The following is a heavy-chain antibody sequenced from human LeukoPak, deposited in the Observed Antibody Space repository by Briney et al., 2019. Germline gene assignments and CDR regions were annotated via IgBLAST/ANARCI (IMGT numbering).Heavy chain of an antibody. V-gene: IGHV4-34*01. Sequence: PSETLSLTCAVYGGSFSGYYWSWIRQPPGKGLEWMGEINHRGSTNYNPSLKSRVTISVDTTKNQFSLKVSSVPAADTVVYYCARGPFSMVYANNHPLYWGQGTLVTVSS. CDR3: ARGPFSMVYANNHPLY. J-gene: IGHJ4*02. CDR1: GGSFSGYY. CDR2: INHRGST. D-gene: IGHD2-8*01.